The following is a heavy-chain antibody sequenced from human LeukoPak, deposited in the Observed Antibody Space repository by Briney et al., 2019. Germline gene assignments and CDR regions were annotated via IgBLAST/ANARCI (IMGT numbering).Heavy chain of an antibody. V-gene: IGHV4-39*01. CDR2: IYYSGST. J-gene: IGHJ5*02. D-gene: IGHD2-2*01. CDR1: GGSISGSSYY. Sequence: SETLSLTCTVSGGSISGSSYYWGWIRQPPGKGLEWIGSIYYSGSTYYNPSLKSRITISVNTSKNQFSLHLNSVTPEDTAVYYCARRLTQYDCFDPWGQGILVTVSS. CDR3: ARRLTQYDCFDP.